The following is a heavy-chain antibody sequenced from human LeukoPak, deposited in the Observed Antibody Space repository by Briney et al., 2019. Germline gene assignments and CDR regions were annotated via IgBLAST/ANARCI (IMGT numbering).Heavy chain of an antibody. Sequence: SQTLSLTCTVSGGSISSGDYYWSWIRQPPGKGLEWSGYIYYSGSTYYNPSLKSRVTISVDTSKNQFSLKLSSVTAADTAVYYCAREAGSLYGGNSRFDYWGQGTLVTVSS. CDR2: IYYSGST. CDR1: GGSISSGDYY. J-gene: IGHJ4*02. CDR3: AREAGSLYGGNSRFDY. D-gene: IGHD4-23*01. V-gene: IGHV4-30-4*08.